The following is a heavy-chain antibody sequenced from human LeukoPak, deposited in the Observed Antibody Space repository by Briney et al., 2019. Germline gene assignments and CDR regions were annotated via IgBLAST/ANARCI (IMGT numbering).Heavy chain of an antibody. J-gene: IGHJ6*03. CDR1: GYTFTGYY. Sequence: ASVTVSCKASGYTFTGYYMHWVRQAPGQGLEWMGWINPNSGGTNYAQKFQGRVTMTRDTSISTAYMELSRLRSDDTAVYYCARSPRRATYYYYMDVWGKGTTVTVSS. V-gene: IGHV1-2*02. CDR2: INPNSGGT. CDR3: ARSPRRATYYYYMDV.